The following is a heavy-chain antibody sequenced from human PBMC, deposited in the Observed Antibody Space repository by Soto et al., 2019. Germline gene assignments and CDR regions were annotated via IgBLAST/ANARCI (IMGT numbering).Heavy chain of an antibody. Sequence: VHLVQSRTEVKKPGSSVKLSCKTSGGTFSDLAFSWVRQAPGQGLEWMGGVIPLFGTPNYAQSFQGRVTVIADESSSTVHMELRSLRSEDTAVYYCASERVAEMATGGYFDDWGQGTLVTVSS. D-gene: IGHD5-12*01. CDR1: GGTFSDLA. CDR3: ASERVAEMATGGYFDD. CDR2: VIPLFGTP. J-gene: IGHJ4*02. V-gene: IGHV1-69*01.